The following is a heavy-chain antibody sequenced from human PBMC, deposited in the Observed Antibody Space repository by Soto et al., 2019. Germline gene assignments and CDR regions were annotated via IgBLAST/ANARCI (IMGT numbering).Heavy chain of an antibody. CDR1: GGSISSEYYH. CDR2: IHYTGAI. CDR3: AREDDGGDRDYYAFDV. Sequence: QEVLQQSGPGLVEPSQTLSLTCAVSGGSISSEYYHWTWIRQSPGKGLEWIGYIHYTGAIMYNPSFKSRLTMSVDTSKNQFSLQLTSVTAADTAVYFCAREDDGGDRDYYAFDVWGQGTTVTVSS. D-gene: IGHD3-16*01. V-gene: IGHV4-30-4*08. J-gene: IGHJ6*02.